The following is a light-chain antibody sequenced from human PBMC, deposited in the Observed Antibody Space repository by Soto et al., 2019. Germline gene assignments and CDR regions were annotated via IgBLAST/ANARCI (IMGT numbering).Light chain of an antibody. CDR3: QQYNSYLTWT. CDR1: QSISSW. V-gene: IGKV1-5*01. CDR2: DAS. Sequence: DILMTQFPSTLFASVGDRVTITCRASQSISSWLAWYQQKPGKAPKLLIYDASSLESGVPSRFSGSGSGTEFTLTISSLQPDDFATYYCQQYNSYLTWTFGQGTKVDIK. J-gene: IGKJ1*01.